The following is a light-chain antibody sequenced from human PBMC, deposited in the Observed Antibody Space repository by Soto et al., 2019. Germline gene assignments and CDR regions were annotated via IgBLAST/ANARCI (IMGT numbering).Light chain of an antibody. V-gene: IGLV1-40*01. Sequence: QAVVTQPPSMSGAPGQRVIISCTGSSSNIGAGYAVHWYQYLPGTAPKLLIYGDRDRPAGIPDRFFGSKSGTSASLAITGLQAEDEADYYCQSYDSTVSGSVVFGGGTKLTVL. J-gene: IGLJ3*02. CDR3: QSYDSTVSGSVV. CDR2: GDR. CDR1: SSNIGAGYA.